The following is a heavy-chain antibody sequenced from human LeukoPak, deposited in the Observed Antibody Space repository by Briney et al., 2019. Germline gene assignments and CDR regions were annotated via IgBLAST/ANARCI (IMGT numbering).Heavy chain of an antibody. D-gene: IGHD6-13*01. J-gene: IGHJ4*02. V-gene: IGHV3-21*01. Sequence: GGSLRLSCAASGFTFSSYSMNWVRQAPGKGLEWVSSISSSSSSYIYYADSVKGRFTISRDNAKNSLYLQMNSLRAEDTAVYYCARDYSSPGNFDYWGQGTRATVSS. CDR3: ARDYSSPGNFDY. CDR1: GFTFSSYS. CDR2: ISSSSSSYI.